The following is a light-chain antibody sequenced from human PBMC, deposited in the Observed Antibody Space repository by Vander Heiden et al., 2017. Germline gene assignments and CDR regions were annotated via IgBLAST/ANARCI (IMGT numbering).Light chain of an antibody. CDR1: HGINNY. V-gene: IGKV1-27*01. Sequence: DIEITQSPSSLSASVGDRVTLTCRASHGINNYLAWYQQKPGKTPHLLIYGASTLQRGVPSRFSANGSGTEFTLTISSLQPEDVATYYCQQHNTAPRTFGAGTKVELK. CDR3: QQHNTAPRT. CDR2: GAS. J-gene: IGKJ3*01.